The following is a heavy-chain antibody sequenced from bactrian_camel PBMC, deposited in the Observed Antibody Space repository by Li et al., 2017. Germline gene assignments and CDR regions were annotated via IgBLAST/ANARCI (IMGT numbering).Heavy chain of an antibody. J-gene: IGHJ4*01. V-gene: IGHV3S53*01. CDR2: ISPPIVTA. CDR1: SRMYC. CDR3: AARDDGSCSLYPGWTY. D-gene: IGHD3*01. Sequence: HVQLVESGGGSVQTGGSLRLSCAVASRMYCMGWYRQAPGKEREAVASISPPIVTAWYAEAVKGRFTISQDSIDNTLYLQMNSLKPEDTAIYYCAARDDGSCSLYPGWTYRGQGTQVTVS.